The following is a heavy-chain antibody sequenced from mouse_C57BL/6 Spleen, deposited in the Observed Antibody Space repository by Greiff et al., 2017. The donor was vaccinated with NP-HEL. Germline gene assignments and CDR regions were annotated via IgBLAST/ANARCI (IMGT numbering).Heavy chain of an antibody. D-gene: IGHD1-1*01. CDR1: GYSFTGYF. CDR2: INPYNGDT. J-gene: IGHJ1*03. Sequence: VQLQQSGPELVKPGASVKISCKASGYSFTGYFMNWVKPSHGKILEWIGRINPYNGDTFYNQKFKGKATLTVDKSSSTAHMELLSLTSEDFAVYYCVKDNYYGSSYWYFDVWGTGTTVTVSS. V-gene: IGHV1-37*01. CDR3: VKDNYYGSSYWYFDV.